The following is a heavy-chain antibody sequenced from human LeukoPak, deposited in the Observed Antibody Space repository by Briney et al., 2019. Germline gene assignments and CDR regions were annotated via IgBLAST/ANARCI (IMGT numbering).Heavy chain of an antibody. CDR3: ARDRSSGYYGTSDY. J-gene: IGHJ4*02. Sequence: SVKGRFTISRDNAKNSLYLQMNSLRAEDTAIYYCARDRSSGYYGTSDYRGQGTLVTVSS. D-gene: IGHD3-22*01. V-gene: IGHV3-11*06.